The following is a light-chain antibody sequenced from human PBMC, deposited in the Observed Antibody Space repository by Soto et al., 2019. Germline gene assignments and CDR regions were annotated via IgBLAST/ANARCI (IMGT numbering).Light chain of an antibody. J-gene: IGKJ1*01. Sequence: DIQMTQSPSSLSASVGDRVTITCRASQSISSYLNWYQQKPGKAPTLLIYAASSLQSGVPSRFRGGVSGTDFTLTISSLQPEVFETYCVKQSYSTPWTSGQGTEGEIK. CDR1: QSISSY. CDR2: AAS. V-gene: IGKV1-39*01. CDR3: KQSYSTPWT.